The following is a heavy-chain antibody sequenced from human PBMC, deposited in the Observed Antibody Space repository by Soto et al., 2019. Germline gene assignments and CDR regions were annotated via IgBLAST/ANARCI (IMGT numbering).Heavy chain of an antibody. CDR3: ARANTIFGVLNLSWLDP. J-gene: IGHJ5*02. Sequence: SETLSLTCAVSGESITSGDYSWSLIRQSPGKGLEWIGYIYHSGSTYYNPSLTSRVTISVDKSRQQFSLRLNSVTAADTAVYYCARANTIFGVLNLSWLDPWGQGILVTVSS. D-gene: IGHD3-3*01. CDR1: GESITSGDYS. V-gene: IGHV4-30-2*06. CDR2: IYHSGST.